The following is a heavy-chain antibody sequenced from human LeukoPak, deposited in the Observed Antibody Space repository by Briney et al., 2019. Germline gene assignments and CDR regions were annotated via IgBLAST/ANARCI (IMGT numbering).Heavy chain of an antibody. V-gene: IGHV3-7*01. J-gene: IGHJ6*02. D-gene: IGHD2-2*02. Sequence: GGSLRLSCAASGFTFSSHWMSWVRQAPGKGLEWVANIKQDGSEKYYVDSVKGRFTISRDNAKNSLYLQMNSLRAEDTAVYYCARDLIVVVPAAIATHNYYYYGMDVWGQGTTVTVSS. CDR1: GFTFSSHW. CDR2: IKQDGSEK. CDR3: ARDLIVVVPAAIATHNYYYYGMDV.